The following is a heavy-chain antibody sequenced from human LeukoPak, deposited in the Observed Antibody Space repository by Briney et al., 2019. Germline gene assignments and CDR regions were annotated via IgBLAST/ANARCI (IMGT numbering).Heavy chain of an antibody. Sequence: GGSLRLSCIASGFTLNSYTMNWVRQAPGRGLEWVLYIRSSSSTIDYADYVKGRVTMSRNSAKNSLYLQVNSLRDEDTAVYYCARTYYHRLVLEYDAFDIWGQGTMVTVSS. CDR3: ARTYYHRLVLEYDAFDI. CDR1: GFTLNSYT. D-gene: IGHD6-13*01. CDR2: IRSSSSTI. J-gene: IGHJ3*02. V-gene: IGHV3-48*02.